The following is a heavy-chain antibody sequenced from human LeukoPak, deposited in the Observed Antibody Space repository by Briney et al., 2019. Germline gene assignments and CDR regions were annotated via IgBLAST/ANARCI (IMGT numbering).Heavy chain of an antibody. V-gene: IGHV3-23*01. CDR1: GFTFSSYA. J-gene: IGHJ4*02. Sequence: GGSLRLSCAASGFTFSSYAMSWVRQAPGKGLERVSTISGSSGSTYYADSVKGRFTISRDNSKNTLYLQMNSLRAEDTAVYYCAKARGTYGGPFDYWGQGTLVTVSS. CDR3: AKARGTYGGPFDY. CDR2: ISGSSGST. D-gene: IGHD2-8*01.